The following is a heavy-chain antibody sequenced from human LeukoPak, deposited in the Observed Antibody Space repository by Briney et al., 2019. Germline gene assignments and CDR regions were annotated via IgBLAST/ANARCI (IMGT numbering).Heavy chain of an antibody. CDR3: ARDPRDSNSRDY. Sequence: QPGGSLRLSCAASGFTFSSYSMNWVRQAPGKGLEWVSYISSSSGTIYYADSVKGRFTISRDNAKNSLYLQMNSLRAEDTAVYYCARDPRDSNSRDYWGQGTLVTVSS. CDR2: ISSSSGTI. J-gene: IGHJ4*02. V-gene: IGHV3-48*04. CDR1: GFTFSSYS. D-gene: IGHD2-15*01.